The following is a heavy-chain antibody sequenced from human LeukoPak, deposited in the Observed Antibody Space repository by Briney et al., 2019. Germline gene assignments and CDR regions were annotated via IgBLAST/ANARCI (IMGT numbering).Heavy chain of an antibody. CDR1: GGSFIGYY. V-gene: IGHV4-34*01. CDR2: INHSGST. Sequence: SETLSLTCAVYGGSFIGYYWSWIRQPPGKGLEWIGEINHSGSTNYNPSLKSRVTISVDTSKNQFSLKLSSVTAADTAVYYCARRSVLVDYWGQGTLVTVSS. CDR3: ARRSVLVDY. J-gene: IGHJ4*02. D-gene: IGHD2-21*01.